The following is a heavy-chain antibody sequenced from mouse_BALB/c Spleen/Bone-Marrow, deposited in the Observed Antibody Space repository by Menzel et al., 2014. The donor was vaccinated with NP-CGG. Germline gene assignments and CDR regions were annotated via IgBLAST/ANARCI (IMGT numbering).Heavy chain of an antibody. D-gene: IGHD2-4*01. CDR1: GYTFTSYW. CDR3: ARDDYDAFAY. CDR2: INPSTGYT. V-gene: IGHV1-7*01. Sequence: QVQLQQSGAELAKPGASVKMSCKASGYTFTSYWMHRVRQRPGQGLEWIGYINPSTGYTEYNQRFKDKATLAAVKSSTTAYMQLSSLTSEDSAVYYCARDDYDAFAYWGQGTLVTVPA. J-gene: IGHJ3*01.